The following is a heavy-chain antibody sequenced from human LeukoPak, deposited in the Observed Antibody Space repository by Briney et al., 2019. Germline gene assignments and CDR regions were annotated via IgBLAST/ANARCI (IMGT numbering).Heavy chain of an antibody. J-gene: IGHJ4*02. V-gene: IGHV3-7*03. D-gene: IGHD6-13*01. CDR2: IRQDGDTK. CDR3: ARSLPYGTTWYGRSDF. Sequence: PGGSLRLSCAASGFTFGNYAMTWVRQAPGKGLEWVANIRQDGDTKYYVDSVKGRFTISRDNAMNSLYLQMNSLRAEDTAIYYCARSLPYGTTWYGRSDFWGQGTLVTVSS. CDR1: GFTFGNYA.